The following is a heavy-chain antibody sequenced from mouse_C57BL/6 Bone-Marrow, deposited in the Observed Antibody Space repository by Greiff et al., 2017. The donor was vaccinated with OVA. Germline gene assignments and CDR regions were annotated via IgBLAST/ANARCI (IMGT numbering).Heavy chain of an antibody. CDR1: GYTFTSYG. CDR2: IYPRSGNT. Sequence: VKLMESGAELARPGASVKLSCKASGYTFTSYGISWVKQRTGQGLEWIGEIYPRSGNTYYNEKFKGKATLTADKSSSTAYMELRSLTSEDSAVYFCARDPYGNLFAYWGQGTLVTVSA. J-gene: IGHJ3*01. V-gene: IGHV1-81*01. CDR3: ARDPYGNLFAY. D-gene: IGHD2-1*01.